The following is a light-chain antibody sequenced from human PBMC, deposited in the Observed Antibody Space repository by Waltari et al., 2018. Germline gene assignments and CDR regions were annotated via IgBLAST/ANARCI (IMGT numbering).Light chain of an antibody. V-gene: IGLV2-23*02. CDR2: DVT. Sequence: QSALTQPASVSGSPGQSITISCSGTNSDAGGYDYVSCYQHHPGKAPKLIIYDVTKGPSGVSNRFSGSKSGNTASLTISGLQAEDEADYYCSSYAGGNNLLFGGGTKVTVL. J-gene: IGLJ2*01. CDR1: NSDAGGYDY. CDR3: SSYAGGNNLL.